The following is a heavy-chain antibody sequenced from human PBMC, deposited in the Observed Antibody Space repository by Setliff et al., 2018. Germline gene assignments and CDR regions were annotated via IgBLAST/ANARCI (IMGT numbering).Heavy chain of an antibody. V-gene: IGHV1-69*13. CDR2: IIPMFGTA. CDR1: GVTFGRYV. CDR3: ARGNPAERYEY. J-gene: IGHJ1*01. D-gene: IGHD5-12*01. Sequence: SVKVSCKASGVTFGRYVISWVRQAPGQGLEWMGGIIPMFGTANKAQKFQDRVTITADESTSTIYMELISLGSEDTAVYYCARGNPAERYEYWGQGTLVTVSS.